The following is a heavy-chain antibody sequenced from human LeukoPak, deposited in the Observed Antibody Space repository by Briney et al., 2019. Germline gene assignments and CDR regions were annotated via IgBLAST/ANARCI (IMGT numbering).Heavy chain of an antibody. J-gene: IGHJ4*02. CDR2: FNPENGNT. Sequence: SVKDTRQASGYSFAHYGIHSLRPPPGQRLAWMGWFNPENGNTNYAQKVQGRVTMTADTSTSTSYMELRSLRSDDTAVYYCAREHSSSWDQFDYWGQGTLVTVSS. CDR3: AREHSSSWDQFDY. CDR1: GYSFAHYG. D-gene: IGHD6-13*01. V-gene: IGHV1-18*01.